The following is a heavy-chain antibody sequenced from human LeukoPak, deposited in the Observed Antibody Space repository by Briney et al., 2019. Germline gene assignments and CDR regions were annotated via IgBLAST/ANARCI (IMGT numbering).Heavy chain of an antibody. CDR1: RYTFTSYD. D-gene: IGHD2-2*01. CDR2: MNPNSGNT. CDR3: ASKCWDPTSCPNYYGMDV. V-gene: IGHV1-8*01. J-gene: IGHJ6*02. Sequence: ASVKVSCKASRYTFTSYDINWVRQATGQGLEWMGWMNPNSGNTGYAQKFQGRVTMTRNTSISTAYMELSSPRSEDTAVYYCASKCWDPTSCPNYYGMDVWGQGTTVTVSS.